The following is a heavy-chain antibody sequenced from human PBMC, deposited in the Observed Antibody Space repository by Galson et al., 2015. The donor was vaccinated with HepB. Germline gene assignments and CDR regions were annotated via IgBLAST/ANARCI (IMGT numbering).Heavy chain of an antibody. CDR1: GFSLSTSGVG. CDR3: AHGRIGQQLSHWFDP. Sequence: PALVKPTQTLTLTCTFSGFSLSTSGVGVGWIRQPPGKALEWLALIYWDDDKRYSPSLKSRLTITKDTSKSQVVLTMTNMDPVDTATYYCAHGRIGQQLSHWFDPWGQGTLVTVSS. J-gene: IGHJ5*02. D-gene: IGHD6-13*01. V-gene: IGHV2-5*02. CDR2: IYWDDDK.